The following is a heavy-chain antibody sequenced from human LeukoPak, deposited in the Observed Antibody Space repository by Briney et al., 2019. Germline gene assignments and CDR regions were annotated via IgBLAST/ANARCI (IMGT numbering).Heavy chain of an antibody. CDR3: AKDPYYDFWSGYYNGLGAFDI. Sequence: GGSLRLSCAASGFIFSSYAMSWVRQAPGKGLEWVSTISGSGGSTYYADSVKGRFTISRDNSKNTVYLQMNSLRAEDTAVYYCAKDPYYDFWSGYYNGLGAFDIWGQGTMVTVSS. J-gene: IGHJ3*02. D-gene: IGHD3-3*01. V-gene: IGHV3-23*01. CDR2: ISGSGGST. CDR1: GFIFSSYA.